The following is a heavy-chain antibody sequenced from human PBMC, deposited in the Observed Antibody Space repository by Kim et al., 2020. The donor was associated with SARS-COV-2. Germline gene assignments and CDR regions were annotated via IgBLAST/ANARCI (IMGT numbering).Heavy chain of an antibody. CDR2: INPSDGGT. D-gene: IGHD1-26*01. Sequence: ASVKVSCKASGYSLTSYYMNWVRQAPGQGLEWVGVINPSDGGTSYAQNFQSRITMTRDTSTSTVYMELSSLRSEDTALYFCARERRPSRGSRFYFEYWGQGTLVTVSP. J-gene: IGHJ4*02. CDR3: ARERRPSRGSRFYFEY. CDR1: GYSLTSYY. V-gene: IGHV1-46*01.